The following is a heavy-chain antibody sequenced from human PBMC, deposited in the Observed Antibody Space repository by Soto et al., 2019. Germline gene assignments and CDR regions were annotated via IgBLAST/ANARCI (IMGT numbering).Heavy chain of an antibody. CDR3: ARDPLIGTTDYGLDV. J-gene: IGHJ6*02. V-gene: IGHV3-74*01. Sequence: EVQLVESGGGLVQPGGSLRLSCAASGFTFSTYWMHWVRQPPGTGLVWVSRINNDGSNTAYADSVKGRFTISRDNAPSTLYLQMNSLRAEDTAVYYCARDPLIGTTDYGLDVWGQGTTVSVSS. CDR2: INNDGSNT. CDR1: GFTFSTYW. D-gene: IGHD1-7*01.